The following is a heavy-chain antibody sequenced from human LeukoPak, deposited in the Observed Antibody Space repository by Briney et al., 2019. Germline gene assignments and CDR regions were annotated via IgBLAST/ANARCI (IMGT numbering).Heavy chain of an antibody. J-gene: IGHJ3*02. CDR2: IRYDGSNK. V-gene: IGHV3-30*02. CDR1: GFTVSSTY. CDR3: AKEELAPHAFDI. D-gene: IGHD6-13*01. Sequence: PGGSLRLSCAASGFTVSSTYMNWVRQAPGKGLEWVAFIRYDGSNKYYADSVKGRFTISRDNSKNTLYLQMNSLRAEDTAVYYCAKEELAPHAFDIWGQGTMVTVSS.